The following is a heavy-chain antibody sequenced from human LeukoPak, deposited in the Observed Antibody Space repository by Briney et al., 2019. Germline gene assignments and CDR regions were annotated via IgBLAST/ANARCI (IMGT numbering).Heavy chain of an antibody. D-gene: IGHD3-22*01. V-gene: IGHV3-23*01. J-gene: IGHJ4*02. Sequence: PGGSLRLSCAASGFTFRSYGMSCVRQAPGKGLEWVSAISGSGGSTYYADSVKGRFTISRDNSKNTLYLQMNSLRAEDTAVYYCASHHYYDSSGLDDYFDYWGQGTLVTASS. CDR2: ISGSGGST. CDR1: GFTFRSYG. CDR3: ASHHYYDSSGLDDYFDY.